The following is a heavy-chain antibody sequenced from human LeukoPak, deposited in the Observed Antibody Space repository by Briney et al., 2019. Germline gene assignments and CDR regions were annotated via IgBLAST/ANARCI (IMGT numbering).Heavy chain of an antibody. CDR1: GFTFSIYW. D-gene: IGHD3-3*01. Sequence: GGSLRLSCAASGFTFSIYWMSWVRQAPGKGLEWVANIKQDGSDKYYVDSVKGRFTISRDNSKNTLYLQMNSLRAEDTAVYYCAKAYDFWSGYSDNNWFDPWGQGTLVTVSS. CDR2: IKQDGSDK. J-gene: IGHJ5*02. V-gene: IGHV3-7*03. CDR3: AKAYDFWSGYSDNNWFDP.